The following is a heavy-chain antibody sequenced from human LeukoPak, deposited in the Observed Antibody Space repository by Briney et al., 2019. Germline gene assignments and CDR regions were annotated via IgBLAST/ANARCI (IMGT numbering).Heavy chain of an antibody. CDR3: ARGSWYDPNWFDP. Sequence: SETLSLTCAVSGGSFSGCYWSWIRQPPGKGLEWIGEINHSGSTNYNPSLKSRVTISVDTSKNQFSLKLSSVTAADTAVYYCARGSWYDPNWFDPWGEGTRVTVSS. CDR1: GGSFSGCY. CDR2: INHSGST. J-gene: IGHJ5*02. V-gene: IGHV4-34*01. D-gene: IGHD6-13*01.